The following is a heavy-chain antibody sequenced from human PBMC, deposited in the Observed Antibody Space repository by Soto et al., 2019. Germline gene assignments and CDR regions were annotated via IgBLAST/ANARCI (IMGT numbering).Heavy chain of an antibody. V-gene: IGHV3-30-3*01. CDR3: ARDPRSSGLNAFDI. J-gene: IGHJ3*02. CDR1: GFNFSSYA. D-gene: IGHD6-19*01. Sequence: GGSLRLSCAASGFNFSSYAMHWVRQAPGKGLEWVAVISYDGSNKYYADSVKGRFTISRDNSKNTLYLQMNSLRAEDTAVYYCARDPRSSGLNAFDIWGQGTMVTVSS. CDR2: ISYDGSNK.